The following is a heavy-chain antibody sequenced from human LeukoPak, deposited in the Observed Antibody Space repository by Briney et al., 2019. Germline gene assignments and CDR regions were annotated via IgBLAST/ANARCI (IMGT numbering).Heavy chain of an antibody. D-gene: IGHD4-23*01. J-gene: IGHJ3*01. CDR3: ARPSLDYGGIDAFDF. Sequence: PSETLSLTCTVSGGSISSYYWSWIRQPPGKGLEWIGFIYYSGSTNYNPSLKSRVTISVDTSKNQFSLKLSSVTAADTAVYYCARPSLDYGGIDAFDFWGQGTLVTISS. V-gene: IGHV4-59*08. CDR1: GGSISSYY. CDR2: IYYSGST.